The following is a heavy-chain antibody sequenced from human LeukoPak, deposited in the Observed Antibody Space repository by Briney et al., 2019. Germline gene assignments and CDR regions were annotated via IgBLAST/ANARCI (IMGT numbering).Heavy chain of an antibody. D-gene: IGHD3-22*01. CDR3: ASKYYYDSSGYLGYFDY. CDR2: ISDIGSI. V-gene: IGHV4-59*12. Sequence: SETLSLTCTVSGGSISSYYWSWIRQPPGKGLEWIAYISDIGSINYNPSLKSRVTISVDTSKNQFSLKLSSVTAADTAVYYCASKYYYDSSGYLGYFDYWGQGTLVTVSS. CDR1: GGSISSYY. J-gene: IGHJ4*02.